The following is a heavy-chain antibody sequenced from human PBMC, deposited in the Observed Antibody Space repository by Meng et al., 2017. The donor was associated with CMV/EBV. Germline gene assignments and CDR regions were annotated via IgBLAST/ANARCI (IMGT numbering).Heavy chain of an antibody. Sequence: SVKVSCKASGGTFSSNTISWVRQAPGQGLEWMGRIIPILGIANYAQKFQGRVTITADKSTSTAYMELSSLRSEDTAVYYCARPKFQYSSSSGVGRRYYGMDVWGQGTTVTVSS. V-gene: IGHV1-69*02. CDR2: IIPILGIA. CDR3: ARPKFQYSSSSGVGRRYYGMDV. J-gene: IGHJ6*02. D-gene: IGHD6-6*01. CDR1: GGTFSSNT.